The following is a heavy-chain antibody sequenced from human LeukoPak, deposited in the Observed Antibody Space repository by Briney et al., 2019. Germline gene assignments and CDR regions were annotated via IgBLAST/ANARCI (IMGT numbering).Heavy chain of an antibody. J-gene: IGHJ4*02. V-gene: IGHV3-21*01. Sequence: GGSLRLSCAASGFTFSSYSMNWVRQAPGKGLEWVSSISSSSSYIYYADSVKGRFTISRDNAKNSLYLQMNSLRAEDTAVYYCARDFVYGSGSYPFDYWGQGTLVTASS. CDR3: ARDFVYGSGSYPFDY. D-gene: IGHD3-10*01. CDR1: GFTFSSYS. CDR2: ISSSSSYI.